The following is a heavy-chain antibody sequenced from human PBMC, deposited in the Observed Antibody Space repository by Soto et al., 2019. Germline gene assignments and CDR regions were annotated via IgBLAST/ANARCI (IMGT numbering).Heavy chain of an antibody. J-gene: IGHJ6*04. CDR1: GFTFDDYA. CDR3: AKDFHTNMALMDV. CDR2: INWDSDTI. Sequence: EVQLVESGGDLVQPGRSLRLSCAASGFTFDDYAMHWVRQVPGKGLEWVAGINWDSDTIAYAASVRGRFTISRDNAKNSLYLQMNSLRAEDTALYYCAKDFHTNMALMDVWAKGTTVTVSS. D-gene: IGHD3-10*01. V-gene: IGHV3-9*01.